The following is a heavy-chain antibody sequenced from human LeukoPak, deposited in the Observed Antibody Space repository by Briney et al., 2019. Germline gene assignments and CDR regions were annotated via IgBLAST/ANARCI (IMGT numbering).Heavy chain of an antibody. CDR1: GGTFSSYA. J-gene: IGHJ5*02. Sequence: GSSVKVSCKASGGTFSSYAISWVRQAPGQGLEWMGRIIPIFGTANYAQKFQGRVTITTDESTGTAYMELSSLRSEDTAVYYCARDYSSSWYWFDPWGQGTLVTVSS. V-gene: IGHV1-69*05. D-gene: IGHD6-13*01. CDR2: IIPIFGTA. CDR3: ARDYSSSWYWFDP.